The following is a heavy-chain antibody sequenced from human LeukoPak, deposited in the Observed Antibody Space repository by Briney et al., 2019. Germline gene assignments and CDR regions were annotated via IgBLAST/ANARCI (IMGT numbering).Heavy chain of an antibody. CDR1: GFTFTNYA. CDR3: ARPYYYDSRGSNFDAFDI. D-gene: IGHD3-22*01. J-gene: IGHJ3*02. V-gene: IGHV3-23*01. CDR2: IRGGSSST. Sequence: GGSLRLSCAASGFTFTNYAMSWVRQAPGKGLEWVSGIRGGSSSTFCADSVKGRFTISRDNAKNALYLQMNSLRAEDTAVYFCARPYYYDSRGSNFDAFDIWGQGTMVTVSS.